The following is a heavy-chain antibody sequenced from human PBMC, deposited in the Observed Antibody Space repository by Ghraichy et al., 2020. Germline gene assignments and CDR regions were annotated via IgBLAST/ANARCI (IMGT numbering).Heavy chain of an antibody. CDR2: ISGSGGST. CDR3: AKVQWLDWDAFDI. V-gene: IGHV3-23*01. Sequence: GALRLSCAASGFTFSSYAMSWVRQAPGKGLEWVSAISGSGGSTYYADSVKGRFTISRDNSKNTLYLQMNSLRAEDTAVYYCAKVQWLDWDAFDIWGQGTMVTVSS. D-gene: IGHD6-19*01. J-gene: IGHJ3*02. CDR1: GFTFSSYA.